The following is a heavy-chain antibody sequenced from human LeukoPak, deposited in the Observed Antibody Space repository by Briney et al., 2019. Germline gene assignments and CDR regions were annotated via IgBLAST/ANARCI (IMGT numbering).Heavy chain of an antibody. CDR2: INHSGST. CDR3: ARRGTTSVYYCMDV. J-gene: IGHJ6*03. Sequence: SETLSLTCAVYGGSFSGYYWSWIRQPPGKGLEWIGEINHSGSTNYNPSLKSRVTISVDTSKNQFSLKLSSVTAADTAVYYCARRGTTSVYYCMDVWGKGTTVTVSS. CDR1: GGSFSGYY. D-gene: IGHD1-7*01. V-gene: IGHV4-34*01.